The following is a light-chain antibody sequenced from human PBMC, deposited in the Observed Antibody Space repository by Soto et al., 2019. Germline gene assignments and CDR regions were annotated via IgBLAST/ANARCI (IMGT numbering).Light chain of an antibody. CDR2: ATS. V-gene: IGKV3-20*01. CDR3: QQYGDTPMYS. J-gene: IGKJ2*03. CDR1: QTVNSLY. Sequence: EIVLTQSPGTLSLSPGERVTLSCRASQTVNSLYLAWYQQKPSQAARLVIYATSNRATDIPDRFSGSGSGPDFTHTISRLEPEDFAGYDCQQYGDTPMYSLGQGTRVEI.